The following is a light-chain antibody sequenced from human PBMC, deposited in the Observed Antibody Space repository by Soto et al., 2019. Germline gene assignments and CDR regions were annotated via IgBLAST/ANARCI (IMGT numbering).Light chain of an antibody. CDR2: DAS. CDR1: QSVSGY. J-gene: IGKJ5*01. Sequence: EIVLTQSPASLSLSPGDRATISCRASQSVSGYLAWYQQKPGQAPKLLIYDASNRATGIPARFSGSGSGTDFTLTISSLEHEDFSVYYCQQRSNWPPITFGQGTRLEIK. V-gene: IGKV3-11*01. CDR3: QQRSNWPPIT.